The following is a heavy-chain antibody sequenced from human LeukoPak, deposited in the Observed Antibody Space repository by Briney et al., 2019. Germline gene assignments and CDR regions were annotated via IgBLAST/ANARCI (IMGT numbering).Heavy chain of an antibody. CDR2: IRYDGSNK. J-gene: IGHJ4*02. Sequence: GGSLRLPCAASGCTFSSYGMHWVRQAPGRGLEWVAFIRYDGSNKYYADSVKGRFTISRDNSKNTLYLQMNSLRAEDTAVYYCAKGTSMVRGDLFDYWGQGTLVTVSS. D-gene: IGHD3-10*01. CDR1: GCTFSSYG. CDR3: AKGTSMVRGDLFDY. V-gene: IGHV3-30*02.